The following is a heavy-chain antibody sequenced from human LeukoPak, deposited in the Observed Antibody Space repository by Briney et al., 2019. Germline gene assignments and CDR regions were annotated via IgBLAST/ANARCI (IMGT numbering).Heavy chain of an antibody. CDR3: ARQGIYGDYRRPFNWFDP. D-gene: IGHD4-17*01. CDR1: GGSISTYY. J-gene: IGHJ5*02. Sequence: PSETLSLTCSASGGSISTYYWSWIRQPPGRGLEWIGYSYYSGSTNYNPSLKSRVTISVDTSKNQFSLKLSSVTAADTAVYYCARQGIYGDYRRPFNWFDPWGQGTLVTVSS. CDR2: SYYSGST. V-gene: IGHV4-59*08.